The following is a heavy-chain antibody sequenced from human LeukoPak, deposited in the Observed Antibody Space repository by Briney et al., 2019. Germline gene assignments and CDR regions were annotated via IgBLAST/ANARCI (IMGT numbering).Heavy chain of an antibody. V-gene: IGHV3-30*02. J-gene: IGHJ4*02. CDR3: AKSPYRGGSSWTEFDY. Sequence: GGSLRLSCAASGFTFSDYYMSWVRQAPGKGLEWVAFIRFDATDKYYADSVKGRFTISRDNSRNTVSLEMNSLRAEDTSVYYCAKSPYRGGSSWTEFDYWGQGTLVTVSS. CDR1: GFTFSDYY. D-gene: IGHD6-13*01. CDR2: IRFDATDK.